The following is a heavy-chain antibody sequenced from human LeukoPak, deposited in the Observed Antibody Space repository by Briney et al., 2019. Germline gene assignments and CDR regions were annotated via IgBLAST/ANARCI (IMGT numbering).Heavy chain of an antibody. V-gene: IGHV4-59*01. Sequence: PSETLPLTCTVSGGSISSYYWSWIRQPPGKGLEWIGYIYSSGSTNCNPSLKSRATLSVDTSKNQFSLRLTSITPADTAVYYCARYYCPRGSCYHFDYWGQGTLVTVSS. D-gene: IGHD2-8*01. CDR3: ARYYCPRGSCYHFDY. J-gene: IGHJ4*02. CDR2: IYSSGST. CDR1: GGSISSYY.